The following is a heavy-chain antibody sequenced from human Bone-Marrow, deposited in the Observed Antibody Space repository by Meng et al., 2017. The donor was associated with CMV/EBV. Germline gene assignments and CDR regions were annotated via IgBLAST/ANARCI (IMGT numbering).Heavy chain of an antibody. Sequence: SVSSKSANWNWIGQSPSRGLEWLGSTYFWSKWYNDYAPSVKSRITISPDTSKNQFSLQLTSVTPEDTAVYYCAREHCSGGDCLWFGPWGQGTLVTVSS. CDR2: TYFWSKWYN. J-gene: IGHJ5*02. D-gene: IGHD2-15*01. CDR1: SVSSKSAN. V-gene: IGHV6-1*01. CDR3: AREHCSGGDCLWFGP.